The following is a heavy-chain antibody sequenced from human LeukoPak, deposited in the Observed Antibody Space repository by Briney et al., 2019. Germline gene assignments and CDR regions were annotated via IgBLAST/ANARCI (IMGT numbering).Heavy chain of an antibody. CDR3: ARESTSTVVTPEDY. J-gene: IGHJ4*02. D-gene: IGHD4-23*01. CDR1: GFTFSDYY. Sequence: GGSLRLSCAASGFTFSDYYMSWIRQAPGKGLEWVSYISSSGSTIYYADSVKGRFTISRDNAKNSLYLQMNSLRAEDTAVYYCARESTSTVVTPEDYWGQGTLVTVSS. V-gene: IGHV3-11*04. CDR2: ISSSGSTI.